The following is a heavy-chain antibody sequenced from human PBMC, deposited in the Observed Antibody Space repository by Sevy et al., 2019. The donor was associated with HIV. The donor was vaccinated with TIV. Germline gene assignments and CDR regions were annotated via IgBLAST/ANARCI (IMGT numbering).Heavy chain of an antibody. D-gene: IGHD7-27*01. CDR2: ISKSGSTT. J-gene: IGHJ4*02. CDR1: GFTFSHHN. V-gene: IGHV3-48*02. Sequence: GGSLRLSCAASGFTFSHHNMNWVRQAPGKGLEWISYISKSGSTTYFADSGRGRFTIARDNAKNSLFLEMHSLTDEETAVYYCAREENRELGTIPLDSWGRGIQVTVSS. CDR3: AREENRELGTIPLDS.